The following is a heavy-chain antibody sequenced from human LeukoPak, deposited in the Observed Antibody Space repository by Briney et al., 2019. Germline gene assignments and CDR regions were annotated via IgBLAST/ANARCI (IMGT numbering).Heavy chain of an antibody. J-gene: IGHJ6*04. Sequence: ASVKVSCKAPGGTFSSYAISWVRQAPGQGLEWMGGIIPIFGTANYAQKFQGRVTITADKSTSTAYMELSSLRSEDTAVYYCARASGSRDYYGMDVWGKGTTVTVSS. CDR2: IIPIFGTA. D-gene: IGHD3-10*01. CDR3: ARASGSRDYYGMDV. CDR1: GGTFSSYA. V-gene: IGHV1-69*06.